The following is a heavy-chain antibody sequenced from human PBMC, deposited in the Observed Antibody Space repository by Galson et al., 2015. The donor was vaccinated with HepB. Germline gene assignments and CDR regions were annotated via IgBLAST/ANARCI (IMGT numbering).Heavy chain of an antibody. J-gene: IGHJ6*02. CDR1: GFTFSSYG. V-gene: IGHV3-33*01. CDR3: ARDWIQLRYYYYGMDV. D-gene: IGHD5-18*01. Sequence: SLRLSCAAPGFTFSSYGMHWVRQAPGKGLEWVAVIWYDGSNKYYADSVKGRFTISRDNSKNTLYLQMNSLRAEDTAVYYCARDWIQLRYYYYGMDVWGQGTTVTVSS. CDR2: IWYDGSNK.